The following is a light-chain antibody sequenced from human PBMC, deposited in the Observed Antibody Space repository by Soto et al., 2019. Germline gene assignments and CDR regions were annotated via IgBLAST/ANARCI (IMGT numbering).Light chain of an antibody. CDR2: GAS. CDR1: ETGATN. V-gene: IGKV3-15*01. Sequence: IQSPATLSTSPGERATPSCRASETGATNLSWYRQNPGRAPRLLSSGASTRAAGVSDRFRGGGSGTEFTLTINSLRCEDSGTYYCQQYFEWPPMTFGQGTKVDIK. J-gene: IGKJ1*01. CDR3: QQYFEWPPMT.